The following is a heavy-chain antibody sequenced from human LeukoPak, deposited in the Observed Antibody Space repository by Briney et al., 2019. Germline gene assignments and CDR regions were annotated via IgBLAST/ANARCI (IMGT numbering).Heavy chain of an antibody. CDR3: ARDLRRDGYKRGAFDI. J-gene: IGHJ3*02. Sequence: SETLLLACTVSGASISSYQWSWIRQPPGKGLEWIGFIFYTGSTNYNPSLKSRVTISVDTSKRQFSLKLSSVTAADTAVYYCARDLRRDGYKRGAFDIWGRGPVDSVSS. D-gene: IGHD5-24*01. CDR2: IFYTGST. V-gene: IGHV4-59*01. CDR1: GASISSYQ.